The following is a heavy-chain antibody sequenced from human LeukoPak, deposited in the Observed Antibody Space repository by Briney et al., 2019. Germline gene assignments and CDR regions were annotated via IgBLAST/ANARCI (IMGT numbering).Heavy chain of an antibody. J-gene: IGHJ4*02. CDR3: AKDRLWDSSSAFDY. V-gene: IGHV3-30*18. Sequence: GGPLRLSFAASGFPFTNNFMSWVRRVPGKGLAWVAVISYDGSNKYYADSVKGRFTISRDNSKNTLYLQMNSLRAEDTAVYYCAKDRLWDSSSAFDYWGQGTLVTVSS. CDR1: GFPFTNNF. D-gene: IGHD6-6*01. CDR2: ISYDGSNK.